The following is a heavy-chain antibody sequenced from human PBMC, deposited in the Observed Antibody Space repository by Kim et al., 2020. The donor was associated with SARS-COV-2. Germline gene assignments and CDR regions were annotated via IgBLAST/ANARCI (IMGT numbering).Heavy chain of an antibody. CDR2: VYSSGIT. V-gene: IGHV4-39*01. CDR1: GGSIRSASYY. J-gene: IGHJ5*02. CDR3: ASLQHRPQRWSVP. Sequence: SETLSLTCSVSGGSIRSASYYWDWLRQPPGKGPEWIGSVYSSGITFYNPSLKSLVTISIDSPRNQFFLKVKSVTAADTAVSYCASLQHRPQRWSVPWGQG.